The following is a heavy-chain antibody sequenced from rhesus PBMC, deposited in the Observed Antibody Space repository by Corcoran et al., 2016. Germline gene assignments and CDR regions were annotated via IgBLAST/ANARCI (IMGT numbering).Heavy chain of an antibody. Sequence: QLQLQESGPGLVKPSETLSLTCAVSGGSISSNYWSWIRQPPGKGLEWIGRISGSGGSTDYSPTLKSLVTISPDTSNNRFSLNLSSVTAADTAVYYCARGIAGTTSLYIDLWGPGTPITISS. CDR3: ARGIAGTTSLYIDL. J-gene: IGHJ2*01. CDR2: ISGSGGST. CDR1: GGSISSNY. D-gene: IGHD1-20*01. V-gene: IGHV4-173*01.